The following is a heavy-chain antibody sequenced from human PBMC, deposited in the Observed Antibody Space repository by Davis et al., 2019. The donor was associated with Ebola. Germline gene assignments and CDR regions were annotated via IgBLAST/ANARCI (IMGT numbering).Heavy chain of an antibody. D-gene: IGHD2-8*01. CDR2: IYYSGST. J-gene: IGHJ3*02. V-gene: IGHV4-39*01. CDR1: GGSISSSTYY. CDR3: ARASLDIVLMVYALSAFDI. Sequence: MPSETLSLTCTVSGGSISSSTYYWGWIRQPPGKGLEWIGSIYYSGSTYYNPSLKSRVTISVDTSKNQFSLKLSSVTAADTAVYYCARASLDIVLMVYALSAFDIWGQGTMVTVSS.